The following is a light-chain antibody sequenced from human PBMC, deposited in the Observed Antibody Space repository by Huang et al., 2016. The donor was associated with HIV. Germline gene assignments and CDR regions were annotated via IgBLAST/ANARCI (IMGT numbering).Light chain of an antibody. CDR1: QSIKSN. Sequence: IVMTQSPVTLSVSPGERAALSCRAGQSIKSNLAWYHQKPGQGPRRLIYGASTRATCGPARCSGSGSGTEFTLTINNLQSDDFAVYYCQQYDYWPPVTFGQGTKV. J-gene: IGKJ1*01. V-gene: IGKV3-15*01. CDR2: GAS. CDR3: QQYDYWPPVT.